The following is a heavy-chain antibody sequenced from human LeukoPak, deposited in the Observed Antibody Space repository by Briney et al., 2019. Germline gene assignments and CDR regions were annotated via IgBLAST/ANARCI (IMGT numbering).Heavy chain of an antibody. CDR3: ASTGEMYSSGWYFDF. Sequence: PSETPSLTCTVSGGSISSYYWSWIRQPPGKGLEWIGYVIYTGSTNYNPSLKSRVTISIDTSKNQFSLNLSSVTAADTAVYYCASTGEMYSSGWYFDFWGQGTLVTVSS. J-gene: IGHJ4*02. CDR1: GGSISSYY. V-gene: IGHV4-59*01. CDR2: VIYTGST. D-gene: IGHD6-19*01.